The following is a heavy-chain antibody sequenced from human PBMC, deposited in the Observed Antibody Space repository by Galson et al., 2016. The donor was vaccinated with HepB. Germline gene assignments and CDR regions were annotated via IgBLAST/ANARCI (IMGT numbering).Heavy chain of an antibody. Sequence: SLRLSCAASGFTFSTYAMHWVRQAPGKGLEWVALITYDGSNKFYAESLKGRLTISRDNSKNTLSLQMNSLRAEDTAVYYCAKQRENNWGLLGGLDYWGQGTLVTVSS. CDR1: GFTFSTYA. D-gene: IGHD7-27*01. CDR2: ITYDGSNK. J-gene: IGHJ4*02. V-gene: IGHV3-30*18. CDR3: AKQRENNWGLLGGLDY.